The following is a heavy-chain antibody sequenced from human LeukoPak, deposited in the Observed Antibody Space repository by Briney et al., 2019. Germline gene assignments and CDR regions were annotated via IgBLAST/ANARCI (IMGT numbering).Heavy chain of an antibody. V-gene: IGHV3-23*01. CDR3: VKNWEHWRVWVDL. J-gene: IGHJ5*02. CDR2: ISCSGSNS. D-gene: IGHD1/OR15-1a*01. Sequence: GGSLRLSCVASGFTFSSYPMNWVRQAPGKGLEGVSAISCSGSNSYYADSVKGRFNISRDNYENTMYLQMEELGAEDRGTYYCVKNWEHWRVWVDLWRQGTLVSVPS. CDR1: GFTFSSYP.